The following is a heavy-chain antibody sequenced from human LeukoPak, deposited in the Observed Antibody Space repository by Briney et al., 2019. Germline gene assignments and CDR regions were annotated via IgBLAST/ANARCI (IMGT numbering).Heavy chain of an antibody. CDR3: ARSTVSRYYYDSSGYTPYYFDY. J-gene: IGHJ4*02. CDR2: ISYDGSNK. D-gene: IGHD3-22*01. CDR1: GFTFSSYA. V-gene: IGHV3-30-3*01. Sequence: PGRPLRLSCAASGFTFSSYAMHWVRQAPGKGLEWVAVISYDGSNKYYADSVKGRFTISRDNSENTLYLQMNSLRAEDTAVYYCARSTVSRYYYDSSGYTPYYFDYWGQGTLVTVSS.